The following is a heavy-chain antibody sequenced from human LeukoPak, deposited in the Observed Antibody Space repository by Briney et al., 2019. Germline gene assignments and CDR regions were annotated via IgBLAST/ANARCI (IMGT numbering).Heavy chain of an antibody. CDR2: IYSGGTT. D-gene: IGHD6-13*01. Sequence: GGSLRLSCAASEFSVSSDYMSWVRQAPGKGLEWLSSIYSGGTTYDADSVKGRFTISRDSSKNTLYLQMNSLRVEDTAVYYCARGYSGTPYWGQGALVTVSS. CDR1: EFSVSSDY. J-gene: IGHJ4*02. V-gene: IGHV3-66*01. CDR3: ARGYSGTPY.